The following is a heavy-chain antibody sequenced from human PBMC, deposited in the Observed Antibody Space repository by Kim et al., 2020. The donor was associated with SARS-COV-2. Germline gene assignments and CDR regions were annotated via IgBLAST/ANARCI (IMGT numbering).Heavy chain of an antibody. D-gene: IGHD2-15*01. CDR3: ARENGAYCSGGSCFYNWFDP. Sequence: GGSLRLSCAASGFTFSSYWMSWVRQAPGKGLEWVANIKQDGSEKYYVDSVKGRFTISRDNAKNSLYLQMNSLRAEDTAVYYCARENGAYCSGGSCFYNWFDPWGQGTLVTVSS. V-gene: IGHV3-7*01. J-gene: IGHJ5*02. CDR2: IKQDGSEK. CDR1: GFTFSSYW.